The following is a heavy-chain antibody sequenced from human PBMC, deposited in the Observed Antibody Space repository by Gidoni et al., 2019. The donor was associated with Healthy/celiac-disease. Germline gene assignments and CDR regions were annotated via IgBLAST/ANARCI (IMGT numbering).Heavy chain of an antibody. D-gene: IGHD3-22*01. Sequence: EVQLVESGGGLVQPGGSLRLSCAASGFPVSSHYMSWVRQAPGKGLEWVSVIYSGGSTYYADSVKGRFTISRDNSKNTLYLQMNSLRAEDTAVYYCARWQYYYDSSGFVGSDYWGQGTLVTVSS. J-gene: IGHJ4*02. V-gene: IGHV3-66*02. CDR1: GFPVSSHY. CDR2: IYSGGST. CDR3: ARWQYYYDSSGFVGSDY.